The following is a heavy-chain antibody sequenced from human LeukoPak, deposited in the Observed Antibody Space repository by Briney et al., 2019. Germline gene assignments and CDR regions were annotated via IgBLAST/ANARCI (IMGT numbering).Heavy chain of an antibody. CDR2: INTDGSST. J-gene: IGHJ5*02. Sequence: GGSLRLSCAASGFTFSNYWMHWVRQAPGKGLVWVSRINTDGSSTDYADSVKGRFTISRDNTKNTLYLQMNSLRAEDTAVYYCARDLDGYRGGNGAWGQGTLVTVSS. CDR3: ARDLDGYRGGNGA. V-gene: IGHV3-74*01. CDR1: GFTFSNYW. D-gene: IGHD5-12*01.